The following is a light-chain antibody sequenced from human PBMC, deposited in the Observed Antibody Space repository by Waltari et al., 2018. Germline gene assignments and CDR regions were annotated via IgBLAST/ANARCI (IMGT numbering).Light chain of an antibody. Sequence: QAVVTQEPSLTVSPGGTVPLPCASSSAAVTSGHYPHWFQQKPGQAPKTLIYDTTKKLSWTPARFSGSLVGGKSALTLSGAQPEDEADYYCCLFYSGDQVFGGGTRLTVL. J-gene: IGLJ2*01. CDR1: SAAVTSGHY. V-gene: IGLV7-43*01. CDR3: CLFYSGDQV. CDR2: DTT.